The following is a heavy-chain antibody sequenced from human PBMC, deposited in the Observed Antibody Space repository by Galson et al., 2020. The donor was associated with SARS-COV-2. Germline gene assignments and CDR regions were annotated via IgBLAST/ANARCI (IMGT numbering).Heavy chain of an antibody. CDR3: ARAQIQVLGDYDSPPWGDF. Sequence: GESLKISCKASGYTFNAYYIHWVRQAPGQGLEWMGWINPYSGGTNYAQQFQGRVTMTGDTSITTGYMELTRLRSDDTAVYYCARAQIQVLGDYDSPPWGDFWGQGTLVTVSS. CDR1: GYTFNAYY. J-gene: IGHJ4*02. V-gene: IGHV1-2*02. D-gene: IGHD3-22*01. CDR2: INPYSGGT.